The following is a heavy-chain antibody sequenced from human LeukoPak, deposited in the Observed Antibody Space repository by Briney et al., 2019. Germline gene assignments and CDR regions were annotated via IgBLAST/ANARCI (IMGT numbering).Heavy chain of an antibody. D-gene: IGHD2-2*01. V-gene: IGHV1-24*01. CDR3: ATTVGVVVVPAAISLVYFDY. CDR2: FGPEDGET. Sequence: GASVKVSCKVSGYTLTELSMHWVRQAPGKGLEWMGGFGPEDGETIYAQKFQGRVTMTEDTSTDTAYMELSSLRSEDTAVYYCATTVGVVVVPAAISLVYFDYWGQGTLVTVSS. J-gene: IGHJ4*02. CDR1: GYTLTELS.